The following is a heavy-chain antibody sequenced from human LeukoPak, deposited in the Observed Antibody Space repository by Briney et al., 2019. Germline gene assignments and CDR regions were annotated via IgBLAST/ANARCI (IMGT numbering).Heavy chain of an antibody. J-gene: IGHJ4*02. CDR3: AAEVGDYVHY. D-gene: IGHD1-26*01. CDR1: GGSISSGNYY. Sequence: NPSETLSLTCTVSGGSISSGNYYWRWIRQHPGKGLEWIGYIHHSGSTYYNPSLKSRVIISVDTSKNQFSLKLSSVTAADTAVYYSAAEVGDYVHYWGQGTLVTVSS. V-gene: IGHV4-31*03. CDR2: IHHSGST.